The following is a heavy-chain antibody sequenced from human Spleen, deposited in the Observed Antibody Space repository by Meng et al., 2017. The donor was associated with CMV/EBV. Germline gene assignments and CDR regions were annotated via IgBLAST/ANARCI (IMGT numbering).Heavy chain of an antibody. J-gene: IGHJ5*02. CDR2: IHPSGGST. CDR1: TSYY. V-gene: IGHV1-46*01. Sequence: TSYYMRWVRQATGQGLEWMGIIHPSGGSTSYAQKFQGRVTMTRDTSTSTVYMELSSLRSEDTAVYYCARVSEYCSSTSCYPHNWFDPWGQGTLVTVSS. CDR3: ARVSEYCSSTSCYPHNWFDP. D-gene: IGHD2-2*01.